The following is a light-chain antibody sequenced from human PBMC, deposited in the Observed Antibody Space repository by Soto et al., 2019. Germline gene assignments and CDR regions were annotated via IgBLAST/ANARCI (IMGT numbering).Light chain of an antibody. CDR3: QQYNNWGYT. Sequence: ETVMTQSPATLSVSPGERATLSCRASQSVSSNLAWYQQKPGQAPRLLIYGASTRATGIPARFSGSGSGTEFTLTISSLQSEDFAVYYCQQYNNWGYTFGQGTKLEIK. V-gene: IGKV3-15*01. CDR2: GAS. CDR1: QSVSSN. J-gene: IGKJ2*01.